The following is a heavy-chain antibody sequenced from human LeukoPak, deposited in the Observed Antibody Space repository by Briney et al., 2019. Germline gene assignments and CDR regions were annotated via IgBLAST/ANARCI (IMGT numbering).Heavy chain of an antibody. J-gene: IGHJ4*02. Sequence: GGSLRLSCVAFGLTVSSEYLAWVRQAPGKGLEWISVIYGAGATYYADSVQGRFTISRSNALYLQMNSLRVEDTAVYHCARLLPASRHYFDYWGQGTLVTVSS. CDR3: ARLLPASRHYFDY. V-gene: IGHV3-53*01. CDR1: GLTVSSEY. CDR2: IYGAGAT. D-gene: IGHD2-15*01.